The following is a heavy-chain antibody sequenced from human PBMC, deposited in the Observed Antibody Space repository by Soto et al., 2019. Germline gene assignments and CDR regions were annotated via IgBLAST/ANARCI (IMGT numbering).Heavy chain of an antibody. CDR2: MNPNSGNT. CDR1: GYTFTSYD. CDR3: ARGRGLGVVVPAATH. J-gene: IGHJ4*02. V-gene: IGHV1-8*01. Sequence: ASVQVSCKASGYTFTSYDINWVRQATGQGLEWMGWMNPNSGNTGYAQKFQGRVTMTRNTSISTAYMQLSSLRSEDTAVYYGARGRGLGVVVPAATHWGQGTLVTVSS. D-gene: IGHD2-2*01.